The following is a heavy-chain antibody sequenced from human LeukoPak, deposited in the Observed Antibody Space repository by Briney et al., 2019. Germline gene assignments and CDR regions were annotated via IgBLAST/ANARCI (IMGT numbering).Heavy chain of an antibody. CDR3: ARVAFLTGYYHFDY. CDR1: RFTFTNYY. CDR2: INPSGGST. D-gene: IGHD3-9*01. V-gene: IGHV1-46*01. J-gene: IGHJ4*02. Sequence: GASVKVSCKASRFTFTNYYMHWVRQAPGQGLEWMGIINPSGGSTTYAQKFQGRVTMTRDTSTSIFYMVLSSLRSEDTAVYYCARVAFLTGYYHFDYWGQGTLVTVSS.